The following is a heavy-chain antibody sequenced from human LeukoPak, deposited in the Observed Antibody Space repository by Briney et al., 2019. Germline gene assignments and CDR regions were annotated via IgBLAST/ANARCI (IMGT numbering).Heavy chain of an antibody. CDR3: ARGASITIFGVGSYAFDI. CDR2: INHSGST. V-gene: IGHV4-34*01. J-gene: IGHJ3*02. D-gene: IGHD3-3*01. Sequence: SETLSLTCAVYGGSFSGYYWSGIRQPPGKGLEWIGEINHSGSTNYNPSLKSRVTMSVDTSKNQFSLKLSSVTAADTAVYYCARGASITIFGVGSYAFDIWGQGTMVTVSS. CDR1: GGSFSGYY.